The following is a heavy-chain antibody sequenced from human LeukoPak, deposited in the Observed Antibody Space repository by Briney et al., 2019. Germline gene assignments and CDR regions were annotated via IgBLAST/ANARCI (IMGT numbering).Heavy chain of an antibody. Sequence: SVKVSCKASGGTFSSYAISWVRQAPGQGLEWMGGSIPIFGTANYAQKFQGRATITADESTSTAYMELSSLRSEDTAVYYCATPGYCSSTSCSPSYYYYGMDVWGQGTTVTVSS. D-gene: IGHD2-2*01. J-gene: IGHJ6*02. V-gene: IGHV1-69*13. CDR3: ATPGYCSSTSCSPSYYYYGMDV. CDR2: SIPIFGTA. CDR1: GGTFSSYA.